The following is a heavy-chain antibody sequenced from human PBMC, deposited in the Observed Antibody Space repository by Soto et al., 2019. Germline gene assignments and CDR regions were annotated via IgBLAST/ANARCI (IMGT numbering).Heavy chain of an antibody. V-gene: IGHV4-31*03. CDR3: ARATGTLRSRNCDY. Sequence: SETLSLTCSVYGGSISTVGHYWTWIRQPPGKGLEWIGSIYHTGSTYYSKSLRSRLTMSVDTSKSQFSLRLSSVTAADTAVYYCARATGTLRSRNCDYWGQGSLVTVSS. D-gene: IGHD1-1*01. CDR2: IYHTGST. CDR1: GGSISTVGHY. J-gene: IGHJ4*02.